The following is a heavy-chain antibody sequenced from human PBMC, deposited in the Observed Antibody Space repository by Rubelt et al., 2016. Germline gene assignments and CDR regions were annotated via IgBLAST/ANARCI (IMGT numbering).Heavy chain of an antibody. J-gene: IGHJ4*02. CDR2: ITHTGST. Sequence: QVQLQQWGAGLLKPSETLSLTCAVYGGSFSGFFWSWIRQPPGKGLEWIGEITHTGSTNYNASLTRRVTHSLDTSKNQFSLKLSSGTAADTAVYYCARSGSSYGSETFDYWGQGTLVTVSS. V-gene: IGHV4-34*01. CDR1: GGSFSGFF. CDR3: ARSGSSYGSETFDY. D-gene: IGHD5-18*01.